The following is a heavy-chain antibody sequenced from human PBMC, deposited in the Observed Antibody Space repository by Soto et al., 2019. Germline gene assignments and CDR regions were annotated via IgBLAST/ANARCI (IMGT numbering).Heavy chain of an antibody. D-gene: IGHD2-21*02. J-gene: IGHJ3*02. Sequence: EVQLLESGGGLVQPGGSLRLSCAASGFTFSSYAMSWVRQAPGKGLEWVANIKQDGSEKYYVDSVKGRFTISRDNAKNSLYLQMNSLRAEDTAVYYCARAITVVTPVAFDIWGQGTMVTVSS. V-gene: IGHV3-7*01. CDR3: ARAITVVTPVAFDI. CDR2: IKQDGSEK. CDR1: GFTFSSYA.